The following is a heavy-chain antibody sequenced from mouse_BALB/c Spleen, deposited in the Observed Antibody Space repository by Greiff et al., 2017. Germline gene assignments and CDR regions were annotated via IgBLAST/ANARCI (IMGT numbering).Heavy chain of an antibody. J-gene: IGHJ4*01. CDR2: IDTSDSYT. CDR3: AIYGNYDAMDY. CDR1: GYTFTDYW. D-gene: IGHD2-1*01. Sequence: VQLQQPGAELVMPGASVKMSCKASGYTFTDYWMHWVKQRPGQGLEWIGAIDTSDSYTSYNQKFKGKATLTVDESSSTAYMQLSSLTSEDSAVYYCAIYGNYDAMDYWGQGTSVTVSS. V-gene: IGHV1-69*01.